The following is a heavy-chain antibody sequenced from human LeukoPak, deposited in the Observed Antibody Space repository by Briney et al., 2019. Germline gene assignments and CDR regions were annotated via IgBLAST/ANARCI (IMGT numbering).Heavy chain of an antibody. CDR3: AKDADESGSYFFDY. V-gene: IGHV3-43*01. CDR1: GFTFDDYT. Sequence: GGSLRLSCAASGFTFDDYTMHWVRQAPGKGLEWVSLISWDGGSTYYADSVKGRFTISRDNSKNSLYLQMNSLRTEDTALYYCAKDADESGSYFFDYWGQGTLVTVSS. D-gene: IGHD1-26*01. CDR2: ISWDGGST. J-gene: IGHJ4*02.